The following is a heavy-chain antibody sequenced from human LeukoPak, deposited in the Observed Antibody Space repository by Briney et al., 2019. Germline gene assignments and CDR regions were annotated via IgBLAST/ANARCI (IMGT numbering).Heavy chain of an antibody. CDR1: DFTFSTYG. CDR3: AKIAARGVLAVVPAAIYRVGDY. D-gene: IGHD2-2*02. V-gene: IGHV3-30*02. Sequence: PGGSLRLSCAASDFTFSTYGMHWVRQAPGKGLEWVAFIRYDGSNKYYADSVKGRFTISRDNSKNTLYLQMNSLRAEDTAVYYCAKIAARGVLAVVPAAIYRVGDYWGQGTLVTVSS. CDR2: IRYDGSNK. J-gene: IGHJ4*02.